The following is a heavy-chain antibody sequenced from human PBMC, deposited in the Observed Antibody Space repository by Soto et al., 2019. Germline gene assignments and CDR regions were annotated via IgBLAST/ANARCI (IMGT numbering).Heavy chain of an antibody. CDR1: WFSFSSYS. D-gene: IGHD2-8*01. Sequence: GGALKLSFAAPWFSFSSYSMNWVRPAPREGGGWVLYISSSSSTIYYADSVKGRFTISRDNAKNSLYLQMNSLRDEDTAVYYCARDGGSSRVSVLMVYAPTYYYYGMDVWGQGTTVTVSS. CDR3: ARDGGSSRVSVLMVYAPTYYYYGMDV. V-gene: IGHV3-48*02. J-gene: IGHJ6*02. CDR2: ISSSSSTI.